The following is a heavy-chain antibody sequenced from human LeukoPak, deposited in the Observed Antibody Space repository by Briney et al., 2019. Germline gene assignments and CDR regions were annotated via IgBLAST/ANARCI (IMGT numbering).Heavy chain of an antibody. Sequence: ASVKVSCKASGYTFTSYGISWVRQAPGQGLEWMGWISAYNGNTNYVQKLQGRVTMTTDTSTSTAYMELRSLRSDDTAVYYCARVPVLWFGEFNFQHWGQGTLVTVSS. D-gene: IGHD3-10*01. CDR1: GYTFTSYG. CDR2: ISAYNGNT. V-gene: IGHV1-18*04. CDR3: ARVPVLWFGEFNFQH. J-gene: IGHJ1*01.